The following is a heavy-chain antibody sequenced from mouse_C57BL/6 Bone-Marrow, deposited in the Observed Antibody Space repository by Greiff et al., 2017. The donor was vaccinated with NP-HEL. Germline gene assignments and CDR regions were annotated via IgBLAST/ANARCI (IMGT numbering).Heavy chain of an antibody. J-gene: IGHJ3*01. CDR2: IYPGSGST. V-gene: IGHV1-55*01. CDR1: GYTFTSYW. D-gene: IGHD4-1*01. CDR3: ARNWAAWFAY. Sequence: QVQLQQPGAELVKPGASVKMSCKASGYTFTSYWITWVKQRPGQGLEWIGDIYPGSGSTNYNEKFKSKATLTVDNSSSTAYMQLSRLTSADSAVYSCARNWAAWFAYWGQGTLVTVSA.